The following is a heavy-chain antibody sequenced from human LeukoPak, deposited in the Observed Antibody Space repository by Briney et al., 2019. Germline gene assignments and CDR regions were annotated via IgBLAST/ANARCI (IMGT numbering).Heavy chain of an antibody. Sequence: GGSLRLSCAASGFTFSGPGMHWVRQAPGKGLEWVTFIRYDGSNKYYTDSVKGRFTISRDNSKNTLYLQMDSLRDEDTAVYYCARDYDFWSGYYSPTRGYFGYWCQGTLVTVSS. J-gene: IGHJ4*02. V-gene: IGHV3-30*02. CDR3: ARDYDFWSGYYSPTRGYFGY. CDR2: IRYDGSNK. D-gene: IGHD3-3*01. CDR1: GFTFSGPG.